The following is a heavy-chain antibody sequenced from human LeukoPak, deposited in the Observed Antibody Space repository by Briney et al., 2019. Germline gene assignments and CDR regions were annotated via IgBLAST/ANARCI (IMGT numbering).Heavy chain of an antibody. CDR1: GYTFTGYY. J-gene: IGHJ4*02. CDR2: INPNSGGT. CDR3: ARDPLLGILSDRGVFFDY. D-gene: IGHD7-27*01. Sequence: ASVKVSCKASGYTFTGYYMHWVRQAPGQGLEWMGWINPNSGGTNYAQKFQGRVTMTRDTSISTAYMELSSLRSEDTAVYSCARDPLLGILSDRGVFFDYWGQGTLVTVSS. V-gene: IGHV1-2*02.